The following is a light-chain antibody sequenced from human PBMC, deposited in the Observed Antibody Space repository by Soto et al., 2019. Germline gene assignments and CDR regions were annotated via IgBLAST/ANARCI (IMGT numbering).Light chain of an antibody. CDR2: EVS. CDR3: SSHTTSNTRV. Sequence: QSALTQPASVSGSPGQSIAISCTGTSSDVGAYDFVSWYQQHPDKAPKLLIYEVSNRPSGVSDRFSGSKSVNTATLTISGLQAEDESDDYCSSHTTSNTRVFGTGTTLTVL. J-gene: IGLJ1*01. CDR1: SSDVGAYDF. V-gene: IGLV2-14*03.